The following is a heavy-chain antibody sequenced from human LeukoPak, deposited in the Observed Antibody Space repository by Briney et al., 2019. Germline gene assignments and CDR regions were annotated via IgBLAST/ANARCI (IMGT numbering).Heavy chain of an antibody. V-gene: IGHV4-31*03. CDR3: ARQIDSSGWSGDAFDI. CDR2: IYYSGST. Sequence: SQTLSLTCTVSGGSISSGGYYWSWIRQHPGKGLEWIGYIYYSGSTNYNPSLKSRVTISVDTSKNQFSLKLSSVTAADTAVYYCARQIDSSGWSGDAFDIWGQGTMVTVSS. CDR1: GGSISSGGYY. D-gene: IGHD6-19*01. J-gene: IGHJ3*02.